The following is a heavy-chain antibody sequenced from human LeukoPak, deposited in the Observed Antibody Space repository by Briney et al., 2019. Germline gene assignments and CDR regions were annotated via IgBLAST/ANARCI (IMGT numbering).Heavy chain of an antibody. D-gene: IGHD6-13*01. Sequence: GGSLRLSCAASGFTFSNYGMHWGRQAPGKGLKWVAVIWSDGSNEFYADSVKGRFTISRDNSKNTLYLQMNSLRAEDTAVYYCAKGGDTSTWTFDHWGQGTLVTVSS. V-gene: IGHV3-33*06. CDR2: IWSDGSNE. CDR1: GFTFSNYG. J-gene: IGHJ4*02. CDR3: AKGGDTSTWTFDH.